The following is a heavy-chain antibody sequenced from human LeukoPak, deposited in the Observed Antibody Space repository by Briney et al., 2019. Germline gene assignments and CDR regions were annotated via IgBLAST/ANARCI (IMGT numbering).Heavy chain of an antibody. D-gene: IGHD6-13*01. V-gene: IGHV3-33*01. J-gene: IGHJ4*02. CDR2: MWYDGSNK. CDR1: GFTFSSCG. Sequence: PGGSLRLSCAASGFTFSSCGMHWVRQAPGKGLEWVAVMWYDGSNKYYADSVKGRFTISRDNSKNTLYLQMNSLRAEDTAVYYCARESPFAYSSSHLDYWGQGTLVTVSS. CDR3: ARESPFAYSSSHLDY.